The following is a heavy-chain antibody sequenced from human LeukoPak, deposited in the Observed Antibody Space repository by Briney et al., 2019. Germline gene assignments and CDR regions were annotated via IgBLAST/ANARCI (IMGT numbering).Heavy chain of an antibody. CDR2: IKQDRSEK. Sequence: TSETLSLTCTVSDGSVSRGSYYWSWVRQAPGKGLERVANIKQDRSEKYYVDSVKGRFTISRDNAKNSLYLQMNSLRAEDTAVYYCARSAHYYGDYADWGQGTLVTVSS. V-gene: IGHV3-7*03. D-gene: IGHD4-17*01. CDR3: ARSAHYYGDYAD. J-gene: IGHJ4*02. CDR1: DGSVSRGSYY.